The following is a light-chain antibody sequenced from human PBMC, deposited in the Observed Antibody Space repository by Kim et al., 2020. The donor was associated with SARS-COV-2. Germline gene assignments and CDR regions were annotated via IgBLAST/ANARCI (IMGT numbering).Light chain of an antibody. Sequence: PSSISCRTSPSLVYSDGNTYLDWFHQRPGQSPRRLMYKVSNRDSGVSDRFSGSGSGTDFTLQISSVEAEDVGVYYCMQDTHWPFTFGPGTKVDIK. CDR3: MQDTHWPFT. CDR1: PSLVYSDGNTY. J-gene: IGKJ3*01. CDR2: KVS. V-gene: IGKV2-30*01.